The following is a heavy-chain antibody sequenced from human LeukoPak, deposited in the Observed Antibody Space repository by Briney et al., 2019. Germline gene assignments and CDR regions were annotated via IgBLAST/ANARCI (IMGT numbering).Heavy chain of an antibody. Sequence: GGSLRLSCAASGFTFSSYSMSWVRQAPGKGLEWVSGLSGSGGSTYYADSVKGRFTISRDNSKNTLYLQMNSLRAEDTALYYCAKLRERWNAGGDAFDIWGQGTMVIVSS. J-gene: IGHJ3*02. CDR1: GFTFSSYS. D-gene: IGHD1-1*01. V-gene: IGHV3-23*01. CDR3: AKLRERWNAGGDAFDI. CDR2: LSGSGGST.